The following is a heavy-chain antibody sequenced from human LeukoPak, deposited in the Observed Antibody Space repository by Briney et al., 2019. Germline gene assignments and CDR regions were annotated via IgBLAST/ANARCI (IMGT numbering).Heavy chain of an antibody. J-gene: IGHJ4*02. D-gene: IGHD5-12*01. CDR3: ARDYSGYDSY. CDR1: GGSFGGNY. V-gene: IGHV4-34*01. CDR2: INHSVST. Sequence: SETRSLTCAVYGGSFGGNYWSWIRQPPGKGLEWIGEINHSVSTNYNPSLKSRVTLSVKTSKNQFSLRLNSVTAADTAVYCCARDYSGYDSYWGQGTLVTASS.